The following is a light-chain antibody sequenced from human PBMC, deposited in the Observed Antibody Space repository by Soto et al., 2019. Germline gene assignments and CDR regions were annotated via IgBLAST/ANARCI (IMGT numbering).Light chain of an antibody. J-gene: IGKJ3*01. CDR3: QQYGASPFT. Sequence: EIVLTQSPGTLSLSPGESATLSCKASESIYINSFAWYYQKPGQPPRLLIYGASTRATGIPDRFSGSGSGTDFVLSIDRLEAAESGIYYCQQYGASPFTFGPGTRVDIK. CDR1: ESIYINS. CDR2: GAS. V-gene: IGKV3-20*01.